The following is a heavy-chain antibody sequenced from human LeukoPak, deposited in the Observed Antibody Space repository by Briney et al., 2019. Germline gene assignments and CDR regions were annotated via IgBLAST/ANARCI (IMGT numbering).Heavy chain of an antibody. CDR1: GFTFSSYG. Sequence: GGSLRLSCAASGFTFSSYGMHWVRQAPGKGLEWVAVISYDGSNKYYADSVKGRFTISRDNSKNTLYLQMNSLRAEDTAVYFCAYFDSSGYYYGRLRYWGQGTPVTVSS. CDR2: ISYDGSNK. V-gene: IGHV3-30*03. D-gene: IGHD3-22*01. CDR3: AYFDSSGYYYGRLRY. J-gene: IGHJ4*02.